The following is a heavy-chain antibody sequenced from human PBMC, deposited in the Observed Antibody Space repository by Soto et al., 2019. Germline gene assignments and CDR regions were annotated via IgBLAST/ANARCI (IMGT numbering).Heavy chain of an antibody. CDR2: IGVGGGDR. Sequence: EVQLLESGGGLVQPGGSLRLSCAASGFTFSNYAMSWVRQAPGKGLEWVSIIGVGGGDRYYPESVKGRFTISRDNSRDTLYLEMNSLRDEDTAVYYCARVRFGALVWGQGTLVTVSS. CDR1: GFTFSNYA. D-gene: IGHD3-10*01. J-gene: IGHJ4*02. CDR3: ARVRFGALV. V-gene: IGHV3-23*01.